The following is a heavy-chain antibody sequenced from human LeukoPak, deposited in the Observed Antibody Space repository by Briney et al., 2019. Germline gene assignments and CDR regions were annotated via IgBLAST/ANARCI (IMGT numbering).Heavy chain of an antibody. Sequence: PSETLSLTCTVSGGSISNYYWSWLRQPAGKRLEWLGRIYSRGSTNYNPSLESRVTVSVDTSKNQFSLKLSSVTAADTAVYYCARKHMVRGVIDRWGQGALVTVSS. J-gene: IGHJ4*02. V-gene: IGHV4-4*07. CDR3: ARKHMVRGVIDR. D-gene: IGHD3-10*01. CDR2: IYSRGST. CDR1: GGSISNYY.